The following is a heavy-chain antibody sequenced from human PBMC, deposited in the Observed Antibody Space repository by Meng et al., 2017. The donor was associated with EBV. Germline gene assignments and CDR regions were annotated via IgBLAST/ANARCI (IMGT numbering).Heavy chain of an antibody. V-gene: IGHV1-69*01. D-gene: IGHD3-10*01. Sequence: QVELVQSAAEVKKPGCSVKVSCKTSGGPFRNYAISWVRQAPGQGLEWLGGFLPTLGAPNYAQKFHGRVSITADESTSTHYMDLSSLRSEDTAVYYCASESGRGYTPDYWGQGTLVTVSS. CDR2: FLPTLGAP. J-gene: IGHJ4*02. CDR3: ASESGRGYTPDY. CDR1: GGPFRNYA.